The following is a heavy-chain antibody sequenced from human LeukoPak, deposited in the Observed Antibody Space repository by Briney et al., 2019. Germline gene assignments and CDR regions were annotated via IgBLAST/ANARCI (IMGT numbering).Heavy chain of an antibody. J-gene: IGHJ3*02. CDR3: ARTRKVLLSTHPQTGSRDDAFDI. Sequence: ASVKVSCKASGYTFTSYGISWVRQAPGQGLEWMGWISAYNGNTNYAQKLQGRVTMTTDTSTSTAYMELRSLRSDDTAVYYCARTRKVLLSTHPQTGSRDDAFDIWGQGTMVTVSS. CDR1: GYTFTSYG. V-gene: IGHV1-18*01. CDR2: ISAYNGNT. D-gene: IGHD3-9*01.